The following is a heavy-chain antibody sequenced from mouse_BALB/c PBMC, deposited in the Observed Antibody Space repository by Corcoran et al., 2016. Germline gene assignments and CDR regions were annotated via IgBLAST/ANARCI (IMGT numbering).Heavy chain of an antibody. CDR3: ASYYGNYWYFDV. Sequence: EVQLQQSGPELVKPGASVKISCKASGYSFTGYYMHWVKQGHVKSLEWIGRINPYNGATSYNQNFKDKASLTVDKSSSTAYMELHSLTSEDSAVYYCASYYGNYWYFDVWGAGTTVTVSS. D-gene: IGHD2-1*01. V-gene: IGHV1-26*01. CDR1: GYSFTGYY. J-gene: IGHJ1*01. CDR2: INPYNGAT.